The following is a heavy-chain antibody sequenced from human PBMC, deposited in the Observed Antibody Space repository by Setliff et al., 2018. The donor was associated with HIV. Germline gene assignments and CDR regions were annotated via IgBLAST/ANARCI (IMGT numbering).Heavy chain of an antibody. CDR1: GYTFTASI. CDR3: ARGDFDL. CDR2: INPSRGGT. J-gene: IGHJ2*01. D-gene: IGHD2-21*01. Sequence: ASVKVSCKTSGYTFTASIVHWVRQAPGQRLEWMGWINPSRGGTNYAQNFQGRVTMTRDTSIRTAYMELRSLRSDDTAVYYCARGDFDLWGRGTLVTVS. V-gene: IGHV1-2*02.